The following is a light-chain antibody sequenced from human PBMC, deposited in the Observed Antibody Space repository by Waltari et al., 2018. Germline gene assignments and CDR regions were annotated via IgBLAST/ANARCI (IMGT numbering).Light chain of an antibody. CDR3: ASYTSTNTVI. CDR2: DVA. J-gene: IGLJ2*01. Sequence: QSALTQPASVSASPGQSITNSCTGTSSDIGGYHYVSWYQQHPGKVPKLMIYDVARGPSGVSNRFSGSKSGNTASLTISGLQAEDEADYYCASYTSTNTVIFGGGTKVTVL. CDR1: SSDIGGYHY. V-gene: IGLV2-14*03.